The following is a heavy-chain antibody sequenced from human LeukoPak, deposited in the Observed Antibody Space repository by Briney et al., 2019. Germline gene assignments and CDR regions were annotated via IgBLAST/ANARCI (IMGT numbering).Heavy chain of an antibody. Sequence: GESLKISCKGSGYSFSSYWIAWVRQMPGKGLEWMGIIFPGDFDTRYSPSFQGQVTISADKSISTAYLQWSSLKASDAAMYYCARLPDSGSYFRGVEYYMDVWGKGTTVTVSS. CDR2: IFPGDFDT. CDR3: ARLPDSGSYFRGVEYYMDV. D-gene: IGHD1-26*01. J-gene: IGHJ6*03. CDR1: GYSFSSYW. V-gene: IGHV5-51*01.